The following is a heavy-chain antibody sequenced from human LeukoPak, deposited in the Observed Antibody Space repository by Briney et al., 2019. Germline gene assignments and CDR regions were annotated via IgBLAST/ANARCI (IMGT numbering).Heavy chain of an antibody. J-gene: IGHJ4*02. V-gene: IGHV1-24*01. CDR2: FDPEDGET. CDR1: GYTLTELS. CDR3: ATAYNWNDEIDY. D-gene: IGHD1-20*01. Sequence: ASVKVSCKVSGYTLTELSMHWVRQAPGKGLEWMGGFDPEDGETIYAQKFQGRVTMTEDTSTDTAYMELSSLRSEDTAAYYCATAYNWNDEIDYWGQGTLVTVSS.